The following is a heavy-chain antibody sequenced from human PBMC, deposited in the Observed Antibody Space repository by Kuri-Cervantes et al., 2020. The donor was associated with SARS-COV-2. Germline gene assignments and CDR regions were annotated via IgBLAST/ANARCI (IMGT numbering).Heavy chain of an antibody. J-gene: IGHJ4*02. Sequence: ASVKVSCKASVYTFTSYVISWVRQAPGQGLEWMGWISAYNGNTNYAQKLQGRVTMTTDTSTSTAYMELGSLRSDDTAVYYCARDQKLVSYPEWLLYDYWGQGTMVTVSS. V-gene: IGHV1-18*01. CDR3: ARDQKLVSYPEWLLYDY. CDR2: ISAYNGNT. CDR1: VYTFTSYV. D-gene: IGHD3-3*01.